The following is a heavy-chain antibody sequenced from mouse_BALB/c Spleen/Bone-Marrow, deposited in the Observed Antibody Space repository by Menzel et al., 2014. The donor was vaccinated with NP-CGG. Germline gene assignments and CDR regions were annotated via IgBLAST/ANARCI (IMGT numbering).Heavy chain of an antibody. V-gene: IGHV5-17*02. D-gene: IGHD6-2*01. CDR2: SRRGSSTI. CDR3: AMSGCICGWCDY. CDR1: GFTFSSFA. J-gene: IGHJ2*01. Sequence: VESGGGLVQPGGSRKLSCAETGFTFSSFARHWVSQEPEKGVERGAYSRRGSSTIYYADTVMGRFTISRDNPKNTIFLHIPVLFLYSISLLYFAMSGCICGWCDYCFQSFTLTVSS.